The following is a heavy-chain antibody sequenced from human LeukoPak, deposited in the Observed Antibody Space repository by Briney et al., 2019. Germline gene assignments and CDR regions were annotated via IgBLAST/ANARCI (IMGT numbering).Heavy chain of an antibody. V-gene: IGHV3-23*01. Sequence: GGSLRLSCAASGFTFSGYAMNWVRQAPGKGLEWVSVISGSGGTTNYANFVKGRFTMSRDNSKNTLYLQTNSLRAEDTAVYYCAKGSKGGMIVPGERPKYFQNWGQGTLVTVSS. CDR1: GFTFSGYA. D-gene: IGHD3-10*01. CDR2: ISGSGGTT. J-gene: IGHJ1*01. CDR3: AKGSKGGMIVPGERPKYFQN.